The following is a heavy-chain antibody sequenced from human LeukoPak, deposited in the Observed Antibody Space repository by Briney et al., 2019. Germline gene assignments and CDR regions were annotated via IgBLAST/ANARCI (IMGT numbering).Heavy chain of an antibody. J-gene: IGHJ4*02. CDR3: ASRPRGDSHFVD. Sequence: GGSLRLSCAASGFTFSSYAISWVRQAPGKGLEWVSAISGSGDRTYYADSVKGRFTISRDNSKNTLFLQMSSLRADDTAVYYCASRPRGDSHFVDWGQGTLVTVSS. D-gene: IGHD4-17*01. V-gene: IGHV3-23*01. CDR1: GFTFSSYA. CDR2: ISGSGDRT.